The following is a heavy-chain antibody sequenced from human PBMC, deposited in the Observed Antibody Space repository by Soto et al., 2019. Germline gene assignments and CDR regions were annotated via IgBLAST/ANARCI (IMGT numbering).Heavy chain of an antibody. CDR2: IWYDGSNK. CDR1: GFTFSSYG. Sequence: PGGSLRLSCAASGFTFSSYGMHWVRQAPGKGLEWVAVIWYDGSNKYYADSVKGRFTISRDNSKNTLYLQMNSLRAEDTAVYYCARDNVLLRGAFDIWGQGTMVTVSS. V-gene: IGHV3-33*01. J-gene: IGHJ3*02. D-gene: IGHD3-10*01. CDR3: ARDNVLLRGAFDI.